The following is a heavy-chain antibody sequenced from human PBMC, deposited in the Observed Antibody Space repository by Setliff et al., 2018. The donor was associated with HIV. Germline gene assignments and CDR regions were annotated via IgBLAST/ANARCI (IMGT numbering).Heavy chain of an antibody. V-gene: IGHV4-59*08. Sequence: SETLSLTCAVSGVSVTSHFWSWIRQPPGKGLEWIGYFSYRGGTNSNPSLKSRVTISVDTSKNDVSLKMRSVTAADTATYYCASRGIVEVTISMPDEYFVHWGHGTLVTVSS. D-gene: IGHD2-15*01. CDR2: FSYRGGT. J-gene: IGHJ1*01. CDR3: ASRGIVEVTISMPDEYFVH. CDR1: GVSVTSHF.